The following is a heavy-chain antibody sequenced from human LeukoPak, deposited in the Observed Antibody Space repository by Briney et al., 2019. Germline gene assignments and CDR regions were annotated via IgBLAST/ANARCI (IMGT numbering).Heavy chain of an antibody. D-gene: IGHD3-10*01. CDR2: IEAEGNEK. Sequence: PGWSLRLSCGGSGFRFSDGWVSWVPRAPGRGREWLDKIEAEGNEKYHVESVKGLFTLSRENTKTLLFLPINGLRVADTAVYYCARGDAFSGAHWGQGTLVTASS. J-gene: IGHJ4*02. CDR1: GFRFSDGW. CDR3: ARGDAFSGAH. V-gene: IGHV3-7*04.